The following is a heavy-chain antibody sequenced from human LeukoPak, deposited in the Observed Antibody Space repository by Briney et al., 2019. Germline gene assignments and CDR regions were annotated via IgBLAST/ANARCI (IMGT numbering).Heavy chain of an antibody. D-gene: IGHD3-22*01. Sequence: ASVKVSCKASGGTFSSHAISWVRQAPGQGLEWMGGIIPIFGTANYAQKFQGRVTITADESTGTAYMELSSLRSEDTAVYYCAQRPYYYDSSGYYWGQGTLVTVSS. V-gene: IGHV1-69*01. CDR2: IIPIFGTA. CDR3: AQRPYYYDSSGYY. CDR1: GGTFSSHA. J-gene: IGHJ4*02.